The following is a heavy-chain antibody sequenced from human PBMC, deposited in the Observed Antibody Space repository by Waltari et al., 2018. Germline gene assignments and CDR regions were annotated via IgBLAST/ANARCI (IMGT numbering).Heavy chain of an antibody. J-gene: IGHJ6*02. CDR1: GGTFSSYA. Sequence: QVQLVQSGAEVKKPGSSVKVSCTASGGTFSSYAISWVRQAPGQGLEWMGGIIPIFGTANYAQKFQGRVTITADESTSTAYMELSSLRSEDTAVYYCASSLSGAVGIYYYGMDVWGQGTTVTVSS. V-gene: IGHV1-69*13. CDR3: ASSLSGAVGIYYYGMDV. CDR2: IIPIFGTA. D-gene: IGHD6-13*01.